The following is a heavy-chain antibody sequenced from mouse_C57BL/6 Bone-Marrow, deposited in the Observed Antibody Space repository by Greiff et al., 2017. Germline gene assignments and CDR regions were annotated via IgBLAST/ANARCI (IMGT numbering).Heavy chain of an antibody. D-gene: IGHD3-2*02. Sequence: EVQLQQSGPGLVKPSQSLSLTCSVTGYSITSGYYWNWIRQFPGTKLEWMGYISYDGSNNYNPSLKNRISITRDTSKNQFFLKLNSVTTEDTATYYCARDSSGYGAYWGQGTLVTVSA. J-gene: IGHJ3*01. V-gene: IGHV3-6*01. CDR2: ISYDGSN. CDR1: GYSITSGYY. CDR3: ARDSSGYGAY.